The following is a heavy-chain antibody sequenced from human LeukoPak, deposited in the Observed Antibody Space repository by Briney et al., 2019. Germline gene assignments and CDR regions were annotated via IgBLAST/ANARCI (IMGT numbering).Heavy chain of an antibody. J-gene: IGHJ3*02. CDR2: IRYSSSTK. CDR3: ATDFSSGWSSISAFDI. D-gene: IGHD6-19*01. V-gene: IGHV3-48*01. CDR1: GFSFSSYS. Sequence: GGSLRLSCTASGFSFSSYSMNWVRQAPGKGLEWDSYIRYSSSTKYYADSVKGRFTISRDNAKNSLYLQINSLRAEDTAVYYCATDFSSGWSSISAFDIWGQGTMVIVSS.